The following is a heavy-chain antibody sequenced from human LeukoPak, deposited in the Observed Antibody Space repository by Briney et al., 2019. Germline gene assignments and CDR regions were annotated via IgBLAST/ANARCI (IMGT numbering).Heavy chain of an antibody. J-gene: IGHJ1*01. D-gene: IGHD1-26*01. CDR2: INHSGST. CDR3: ARWERLEYFQH. V-gene: IGHV4-34*01. Sequence: PSETLSLTCAVYGESFSGYYWNWIRQPPGKGLEWIGEINHSGSTNYNPSLKSRVTMSVDTSKNQFSLKLTSVTAADTAVYYCARWERLEYFQHWGQGTLVTVSS. CDR1: GESFSGYY.